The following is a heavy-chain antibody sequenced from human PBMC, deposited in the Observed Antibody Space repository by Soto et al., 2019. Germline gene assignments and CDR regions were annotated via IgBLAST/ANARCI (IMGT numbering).Heavy chain of an antibody. Sequence: QVQLVQSGAEVKKPGSSVKVSCKASGGIFSNYAISWVRQAPGQGLEWMGGIIPIYGITKYAQKFQGRVTITADESTTTVYMEQSSLRSDDTAVYYCAKEVGTTHYYNSTMDVWGQGTSVIVSA. CDR3: AKEVGTTHYYNSTMDV. D-gene: IGHD1-1*01. J-gene: IGHJ6*01. CDR2: IIPIYGIT. V-gene: IGHV1-69*01. CDR1: GGIFSNYA.